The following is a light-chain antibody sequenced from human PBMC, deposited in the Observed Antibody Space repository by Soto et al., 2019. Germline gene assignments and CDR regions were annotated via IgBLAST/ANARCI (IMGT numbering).Light chain of an antibody. CDR2: DAY. CDR1: QSISSW. J-gene: IGKJ4*01. Sequence: DIQMTQSPSTLSASVGDRVTITCRASQSISSWLAWYQQKPGKAHKLLIYDAYSLESGVQSRFSGSGSGTEFTLTIRSLQPDDFATYYCKQYNSYPLTVGGGTKVDI. V-gene: IGKV1-5*01. CDR3: KQYNSYPLT.